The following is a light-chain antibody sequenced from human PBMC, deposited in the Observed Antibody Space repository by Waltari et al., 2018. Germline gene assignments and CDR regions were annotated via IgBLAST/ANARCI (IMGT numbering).Light chain of an antibody. J-gene: IGKJ5*01. V-gene: IGKV3-11*01. CDR2: DAS. CDR1: QSVSTY. CDR3: LQRSNWPPA. Sequence: EIVLTQSPATLSLSPGERATLSCRASQSVSTYLAWYQQKPGQAPRLLIFDASSRATGIPARFSGSGSGTDFTLTIASLEPEDFAVYYCLQRSNWPPAFGQGTRLEIK.